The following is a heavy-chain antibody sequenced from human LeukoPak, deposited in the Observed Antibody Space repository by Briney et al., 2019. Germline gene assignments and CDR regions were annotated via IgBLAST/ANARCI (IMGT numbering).Heavy chain of an antibody. J-gene: IGHJ4*02. CDR3: ATAANTYYDFWSGYIG. D-gene: IGHD3-3*01. CDR1: GYTLTELS. CDR2: FDPEDGET. V-gene: IGHV1-24*01. Sequence: GASVKVSCKVSGYTLTELSMHLVRQAPGKGLEWMGGFDPEDGETIYAQKFQGRVTMTEDTSTDTAYMELSSLRSEDTAVYYCATAANTYYDFWSGYIGWGQGTLVTVSS.